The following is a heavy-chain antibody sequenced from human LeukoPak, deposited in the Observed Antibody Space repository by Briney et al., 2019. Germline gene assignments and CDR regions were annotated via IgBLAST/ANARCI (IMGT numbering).Heavy chain of an antibody. Sequence: GGSLRLSCTTSGFTFSSYGMHWVRQAPGKGLEWVAVIWHDGSNEYYSDSVKGRFTLSRDNSKNTLYLQMNSLRAEDTAVYYCARDTYDILTGYYDYWGQGTLVTVSS. CDR3: ARDTYDILTGYYDY. V-gene: IGHV3-33*01. J-gene: IGHJ4*02. D-gene: IGHD3-9*01. CDR2: IWHDGSNE. CDR1: GFTFSSYG.